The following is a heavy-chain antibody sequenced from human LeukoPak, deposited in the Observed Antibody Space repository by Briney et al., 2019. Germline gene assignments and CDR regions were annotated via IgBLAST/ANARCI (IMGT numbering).Heavy chain of an antibody. J-gene: IGHJ4*02. V-gene: IGHV3-7*03. CDR2: IKQDGSDK. CDR3: ARDSGWFRFDY. CDR1: GFAFSNYW. D-gene: IGHD6-13*01. Sequence: GGSLRLSCAASGFAFSNYWMTWVRQAPGKGRGWVANIKQDGSDKYYVDSVRGRFAISRDNAKSSLFLQMNSLRAEDTAVYYCARDSGWFRFDYWGQGTLVTVSS.